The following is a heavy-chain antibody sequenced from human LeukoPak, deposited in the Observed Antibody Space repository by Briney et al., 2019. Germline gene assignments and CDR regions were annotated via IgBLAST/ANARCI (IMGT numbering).Heavy chain of an antibody. J-gene: IGHJ3*01. V-gene: IGHV3-53*01. D-gene: IGHD3-16*01. Sequence: PGGSLRLSCAASGFTVSSNYMSWVRQAPGKGLEWVSLIYSGGDTYYAESVKGRFTISRDNSKNTLFLQMKSLRAEDTAVYFCGGGHAFDFWGQGTMVTVSS. CDR2: IYSGGDT. CDR3: GGGHAFDF. CDR1: GFTVSSNY.